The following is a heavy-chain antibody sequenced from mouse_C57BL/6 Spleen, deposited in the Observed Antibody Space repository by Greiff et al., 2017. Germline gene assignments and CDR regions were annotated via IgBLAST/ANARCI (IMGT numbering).Heavy chain of an antibody. J-gene: IGHJ4*01. Sequence: QVTLKVSGPGILQSSQSLSLSCSFSGFSLSTSGMGVSWIRQPSGKGLEWLAHIYWDDDKCYNPSLKSRLTISKDTSRTQVFLKITSVDTADTATYYCARRAPITTGVAGYVEDYWGQGTSVTVSS. D-gene: IGHD1-1*01. CDR2: IYWDDDK. V-gene: IGHV8-12*01. CDR1: GFSLSTSGMG. CDR3: ARRAPITTGVAGYVEDY.